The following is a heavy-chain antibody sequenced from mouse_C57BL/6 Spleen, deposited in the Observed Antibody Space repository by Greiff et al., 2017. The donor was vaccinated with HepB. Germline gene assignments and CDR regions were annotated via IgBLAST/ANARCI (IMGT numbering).Heavy chain of an antibody. CDR3: ARGAYYDGSSYFDY. V-gene: IGHV5-16*01. J-gene: IGHJ2*01. Sequence: EVQLQESEGGLVQPGSSMKLSCTASGFTFSDYYMAWVRQVPEKGLEWVANINYDGSSTYYLDSLKSRFIISRDNAKNILYLQMSSLKSEDTATYYCARGAYYDGSSYFDYWGQGTTLTVSS. CDR1: GFTFSDYY. D-gene: IGHD1-1*01. CDR2: INYDGSST.